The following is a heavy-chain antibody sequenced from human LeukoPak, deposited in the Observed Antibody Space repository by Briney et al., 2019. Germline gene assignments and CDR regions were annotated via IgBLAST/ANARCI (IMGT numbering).Heavy chain of an antibody. D-gene: IGHD3-9*01. Sequence: SETLSLTCTVSGGSISSYYWSWIRQPAGKGLEWIGRIYTSGSTNYNPSLKSRVTMSVDTSKNQFSLKLSSVTAADTAVYYCARELYDILTGYYMFDYWGQGTLVTVSS. CDR2: IYTSGST. J-gene: IGHJ4*02. CDR1: GGSISSYY. V-gene: IGHV4-4*07. CDR3: ARELYDILTGYYMFDY.